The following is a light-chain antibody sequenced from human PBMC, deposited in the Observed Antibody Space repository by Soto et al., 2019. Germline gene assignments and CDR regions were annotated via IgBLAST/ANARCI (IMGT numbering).Light chain of an antibody. CDR1: SGSVSTSNY. CDR3: VLYMGSGIWV. J-gene: IGLJ3*02. Sequence: QTVVTQEPSFSVSPGRTVTLTCGLSSGSVSTSNYPSWYQQTPGQAPRTLIYSTNTRSSGVPDRFSGSILGNKAALTITGVQADDESDYYCVLYMGSGIWVFGGGTKVTVL. V-gene: IGLV8-61*01. CDR2: STN.